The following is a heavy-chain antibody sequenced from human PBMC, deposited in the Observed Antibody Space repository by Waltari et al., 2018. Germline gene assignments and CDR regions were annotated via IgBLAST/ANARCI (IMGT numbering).Heavy chain of an antibody. D-gene: IGHD2-2*01. J-gene: IGHJ4*02. CDR3: AKMGGGYCSSSSCHFDF. Sequence: QVQLQESGPGLVKPSETLSLTCTVSGGSISNYYWSWIRQPPGKGLEWIGYIYYTGSTNYNPSLKSRVTISVDTSKNQFSLNLSSVTAADTAVYYCAKMGGGYCSSSSCHFDFWGQGILVTVYS. CDR2: IYYTGST. CDR1: GGSISNYY. V-gene: IGHV4-59*01.